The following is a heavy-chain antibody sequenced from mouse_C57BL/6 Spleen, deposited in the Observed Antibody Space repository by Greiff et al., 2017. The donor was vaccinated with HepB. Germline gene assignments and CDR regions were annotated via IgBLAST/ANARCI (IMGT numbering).Heavy chain of an antibody. J-gene: IGHJ4*01. Sequence: VQLQQPGAELVKPGASVKLSCKASGYTFTSYWMHWVKQRPGQGLEWIGMIHPNSGSTNYNEKFKSKATLTVDKSSSTAYMQLSSLTSEDSAVYYCASIYYDYDERGFYAMDYWGQGTSVTVSS. D-gene: IGHD2-4*01. CDR3: ASIYYDYDERGFYAMDY. V-gene: IGHV1-64*01. CDR1: GYTFTSYW. CDR2: IHPNSGST.